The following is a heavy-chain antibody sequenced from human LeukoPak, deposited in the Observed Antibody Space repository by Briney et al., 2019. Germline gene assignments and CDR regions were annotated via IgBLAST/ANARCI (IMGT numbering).Heavy chain of an antibody. J-gene: IGHJ3*02. D-gene: IGHD3-16*01. CDR2: ISSNGGST. CDR1: GFTFSSYA. CDR3: ARDLGSALNAFDI. Sequence: PGGSLRLSCAASGFTFSSYAMHWVRQAPGKGLEYVSAISSNGGSTYYANSVKGRFTISRDNSKNTLYLQMGSLRAEDMAVYYCARDLGSALNAFDIWGQGTMVTVSS. V-gene: IGHV3-64*01.